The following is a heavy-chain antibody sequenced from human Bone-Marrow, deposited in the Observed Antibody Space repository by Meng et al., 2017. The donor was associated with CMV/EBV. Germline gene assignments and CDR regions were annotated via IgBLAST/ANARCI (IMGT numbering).Heavy chain of an antibody. J-gene: IGHJ6*02. D-gene: IGHD6-6*01. Sequence: SETLSLTCTVSGGSISSYYWSWIRQPPGKGLEWIGYIHYSGSTNYNPSLKSRVTILVDTSKNQFSLKLSSVTAADTAVYYCARYHISSSDYYYYGMDVWGQGTTVTVSS. V-gene: IGHV4-59*01. CDR1: GGSISSYY. CDR2: IHYSGST. CDR3: ARYHISSSDYYYYGMDV.